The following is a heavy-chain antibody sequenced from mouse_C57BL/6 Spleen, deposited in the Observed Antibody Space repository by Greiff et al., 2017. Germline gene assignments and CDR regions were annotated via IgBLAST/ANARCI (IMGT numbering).Heavy chain of an antibody. Sequence: QVQLKQPGAELVKPGASVKLSCKASGYTFTEYTLHWVKQRTGQGLEWIGWFYPGSGSLTYNEKFKDRATLTVDTASSSVYMELRRLTSEYSAVYFCARHERANWDDYYAMDYWGKGTSVTVSS. CDR3: ARHERANWDDYYAMDY. D-gene: IGHD4-1*01. J-gene: IGHJ4*01. CDR2: FYPGSGSL. V-gene: IGHV1-62-2*01. CDR1: GYTFTEYT.